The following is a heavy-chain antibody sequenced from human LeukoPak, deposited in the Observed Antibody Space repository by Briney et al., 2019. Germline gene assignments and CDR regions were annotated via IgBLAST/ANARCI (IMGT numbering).Heavy chain of an antibody. CDR3: GRLNTDWGFLFDS. V-gene: IGHV4-39*01. D-gene: IGHD7-27*01. CDR2: IYYSGSI. Sequence: PSETLSLTRIVSGDSISRNTYHWGWVPQPPGKGLEWIGTIYYSGSIYYNQSLRGRVALSVDTSKNQYSLKLASVTAADTAVYYCGRLNTDWGFLFDSWGRGTLVTVSS. CDR1: GDSISRNTYH. J-gene: IGHJ4*02.